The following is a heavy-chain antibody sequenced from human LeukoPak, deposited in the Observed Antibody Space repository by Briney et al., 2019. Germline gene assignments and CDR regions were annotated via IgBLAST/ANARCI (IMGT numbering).Heavy chain of an antibody. CDR2: INQDGSDK. J-gene: IGHJ4*02. V-gene: IGHV3-7*01. Sequence: PGGSLRLSCAASGFTFSSYWMSWVRQAPGKGLAWVANINQDGSDKYYVDSVKGRFTISRDNAKNSLYLQMNSLRAEDTAVYYCARDPEDNWNDNDCWGQGTLVTVSS. CDR3: ARDPEDNWNDNDC. D-gene: IGHD1-20*01. CDR1: GFTFSSYW.